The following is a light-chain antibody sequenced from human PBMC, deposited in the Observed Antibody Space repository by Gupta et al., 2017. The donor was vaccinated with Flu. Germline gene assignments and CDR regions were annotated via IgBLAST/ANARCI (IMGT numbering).Light chain of an antibody. CDR1: QGIRSD. Sequence: DIQMTQFPSSLSASVGDRVTITCRAGQGIRSDLAWYQQRPGEAPKRLIFDASDLQSGVPSRFSGSGSGTEFTLTITSLQPEDFATYFCRQHNSYPPTFGGGTKLEIK. CDR2: DAS. J-gene: IGKJ4*01. CDR3: RQHNSYPPT. V-gene: IGKV1-17*01.